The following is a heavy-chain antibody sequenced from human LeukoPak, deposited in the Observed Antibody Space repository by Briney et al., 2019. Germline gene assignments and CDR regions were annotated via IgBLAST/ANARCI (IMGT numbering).Heavy chain of an antibody. Sequence: GASVKVSCKASGYTFTSYGISWVRQAPGQGLEWMGWISAYNGNTNYAQKLQGRVTMTTDTSTSTAYMELRSLRSDDTAVYYCARDSRIAAAGNAFDIWGQGTMVTVSS. CDR2: ISAYNGNT. V-gene: IGHV1-18*01. CDR1: GYTFTSYG. J-gene: IGHJ3*02. CDR3: ARDSRIAAAGNAFDI. D-gene: IGHD6-13*01.